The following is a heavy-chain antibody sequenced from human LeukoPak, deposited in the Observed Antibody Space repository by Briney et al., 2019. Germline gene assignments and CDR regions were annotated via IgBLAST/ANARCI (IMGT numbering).Heavy chain of an antibody. CDR3: ARVDEGRNGVTVGY. Sequence: GGSLRLSCAASGFMYSDYYMTWIRQAPGKGLEWVSYISSSSGYTNYADSVKGRFTISRDNAKNSLYLQMNRLRAEDTAVYYCARVDEGRNGVTVGYWGQGTLVTVS. CDR1: GFMYSDYY. D-gene: IGHD2-8*01. CDR2: ISSSSGYT. V-gene: IGHV3-11*06. J-gene: IGHJ4*02.